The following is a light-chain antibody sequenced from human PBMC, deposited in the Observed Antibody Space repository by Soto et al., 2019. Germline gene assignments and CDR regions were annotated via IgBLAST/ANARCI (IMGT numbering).Light chain of an antibody. V-gene: IGKV1-9*01. Sequence: DSQLTQSPSFLSASVGDRVTSTCRASQGISSYLAWYQQKPGKAPKLLIYAASTLQTGVPSRVSGSGSGTKFPLTISSLQPEDFATYYCQQLNSYPLTFGQGTRLEIK. CDR2: AAS. CDR1: QGISSY. CDR3: QQLNSYPLT. J-gene: IGKJ5*01.